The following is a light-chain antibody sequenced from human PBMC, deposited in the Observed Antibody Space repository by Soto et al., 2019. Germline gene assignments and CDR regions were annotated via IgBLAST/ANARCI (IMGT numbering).Light chain of an antibody. CDR2: AVR. Sequence: QSVLTQPASVSGSPGQSITISCTGTSSEVGSHDFVSWYQQHPGTAPKLMIYAVRERPSGVSNRFSGSKSGNTASLTISGLQAEDEADYYCCLDAGSLTWVFGGGTKLIVL. V-gene: IGLV2-23*02. CDR3: CLDAGSLTWV. J-gene: IGLJ3*02. CDR1: SSEVGSHDF.